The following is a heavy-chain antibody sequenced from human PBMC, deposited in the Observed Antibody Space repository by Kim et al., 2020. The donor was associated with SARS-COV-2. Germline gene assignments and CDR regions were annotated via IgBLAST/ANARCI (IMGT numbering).Heavy chain of an antibody. CDR3: TTDGGKY. J-gene: IGHJ4*02. Sequence: DGETTNYAAPVKGRFTISRDDSKNTLDVQMNSLKTEDTALYYCTTDGGKYWGQGTLVTVSS. CDR2: DGETT. D-gene: IGHD3-16*01. V-gene: IGHV3-15*06.